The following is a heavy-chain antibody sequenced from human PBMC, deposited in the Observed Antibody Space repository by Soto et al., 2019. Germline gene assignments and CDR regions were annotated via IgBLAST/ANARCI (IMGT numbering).Heavy chain of an antibody. Sequence: QVQLQQWGAGLLKPSETLSLTCAVYGGSFSCYYWSWIRQPPGKGLEWIGEINHSGSTNYNPSLKSRVTISVDTSKNQFSLKLSSVTAADTAVYYCARVGWGGYDYFDYWGQGTLVTVSS. CDR2: INHSGST. CDR3: ARVGWGGYDYFDY. V-gene: IGHV4-34*01. J-gene: IGHJ4*02. D-gene: IGHD5-12*01. CDR1: GGSFSCYY.